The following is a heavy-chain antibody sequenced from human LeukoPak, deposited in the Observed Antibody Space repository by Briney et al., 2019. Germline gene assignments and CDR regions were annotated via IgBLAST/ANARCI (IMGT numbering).Heavy chain of an antibody. Sequence: ASVKVSCKASGYTFTNYDSSWVRQAPGQGLEWMGWISTYNGNTNYAQNLQGRASMTTDTSTTTAYMELRSLRSDDTAVYYCARNWELDYWGQGTLVTVSS. CDR1: GYTFTNYD. CDR3: ARNWELDY. CDR2: ISTYNGNT. J-gene: IGHJ4*02. V-gene: IGHV1-18*01. D-gene: IGHD1-26*01.